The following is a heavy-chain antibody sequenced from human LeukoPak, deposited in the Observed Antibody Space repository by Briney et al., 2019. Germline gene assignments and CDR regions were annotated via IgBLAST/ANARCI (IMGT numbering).Heavy chain of an antibody. Sequence: SETLSLTCAASGYSISSGYYWGWIRQPPGKGLEWIGDIRSSGSTYYNPSLKSRVTISVDTSKNQFSLKLSSVTAADTAVYYCARDGSYRDYYYYYYMDVWGKGTTVTVSS. D-gene: IGHD3-16*02. V-gene: IGHV4-38-2*02. J-gene: IGHJ6*03. CDR3: ARDGSYRDYYYYYYMDV. CDR2: IRSSGST. CDR1: GYSISSGYY.